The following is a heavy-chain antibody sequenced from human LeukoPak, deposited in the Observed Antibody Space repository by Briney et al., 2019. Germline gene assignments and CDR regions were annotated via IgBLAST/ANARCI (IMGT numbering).Heavy chain of an antibody. CDR2: ISYSGST. CDR3: ARTLGFFARYDF. CDR1: GGSVSSSSYY. V-gene: IGHV4-39*01. J-gene: IGHJ4*02. D-gene: IGHD3-3*01. Sequence: SETLSLTCTVSGGSVSSSSYYWGWIRQPPGKGLEWIGSISYSGSTYYNPSLKSRVTISVDTSKNQFSLQLSSVTAADTAVYYCARTLGFFARYDFWGQGTLVTVSS.